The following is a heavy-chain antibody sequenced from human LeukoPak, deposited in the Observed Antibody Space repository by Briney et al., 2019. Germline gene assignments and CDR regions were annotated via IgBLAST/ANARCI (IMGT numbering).Heavy chain of an antibody. J-gene: IGHJ4*02. Sequence: SETLSLTCTVSGGSVRRGNYYWTWIRQPAGSGLEWIGRIYTSGTTDYNPSLRTRVTISVDASRNQFSLNLSSVTAADTAVYYCARVGYSYGFDYWGQGTLVTVSS. CDR1: GGSVRRGNYY. V-gene: IGHV4-61*02. CDR3: ARVGYSYGFDY. D-gene: IGHD5-18*01. CDR2: IYTSGTT.